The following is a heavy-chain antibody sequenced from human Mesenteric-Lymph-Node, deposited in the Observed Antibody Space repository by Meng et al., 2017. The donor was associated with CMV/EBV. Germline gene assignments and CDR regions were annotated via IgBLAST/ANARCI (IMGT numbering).Heavy chain of an antibody. CDR1: GFTFSSYA. Sequence: GGSLRLSCAASGFTFSSYAMSWVRQAPGKGLEWVSYIIGSGGSTSYADSVKGRFTISRDNSKNTLYLQMNSLRAEDTAVYYCARDGYYYDSSGPDYWGQGTLVTVSS. CDR2: IIGSGGST. D-gene: IGHD3-22*01. CDR3: ARDGYYYDSSGPDY. V-gene: IGHV3-23*01. J-gene: IGHJ4*02.